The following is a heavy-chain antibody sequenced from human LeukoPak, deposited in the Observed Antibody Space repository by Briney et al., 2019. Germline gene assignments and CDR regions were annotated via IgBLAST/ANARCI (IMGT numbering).Heavy chain of an antibody. J-gene: IGHJ4*02. D-gene: IGHD6-19*01. CDR2: INSDGSST. V-gene: IGHV3-74*01. CDR3: AKSEGSSSARRFDY. Sequence: PGGSLRLSCAASGITFSSYWMHWVRQAPGKGLVWVSRINSDGSSTSYADSVKGRFTISRDNSKNTLYLQVNSLRAEDTAAYYCAKSEGSSSARRFDYWGQGTLVTVSS. CDR1: GITFSSYW.